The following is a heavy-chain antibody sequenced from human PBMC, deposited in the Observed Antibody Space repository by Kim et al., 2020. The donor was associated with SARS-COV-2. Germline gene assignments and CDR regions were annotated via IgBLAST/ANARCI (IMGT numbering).Heavy chain of an antibody. Sequence: GGSLRLSCAASGFTFSSYGMHWVRQAPGKGLEWVAVISYDGSNKYYADSVKGRFTISRDNSKNTLYLQMNSLRAEDTAVYYCANSLRAYYYYYYGMDVWGQGTTVTVSS. CDR2: ISYDGSNK. V-gene: IGHV3-30*18. CDR3: ANSLRAYYYYYYGMDV. CDR1: GFTFSSYG. J-gene: IGHJ6*02.